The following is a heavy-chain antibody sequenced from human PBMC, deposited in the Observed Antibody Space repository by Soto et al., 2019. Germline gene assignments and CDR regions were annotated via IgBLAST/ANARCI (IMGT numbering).Heavy chain of an antibody. V-gene: IGHV4-61*01. J-gene: IGHJ4*02. CDR1: GGSVSSGSYY. CDR3: ARASRIVATITPRYYFDY. Sequence: SETLSLTCSVSGGSVSSGSYYWSWIRQPPGKGLEWIGYIYYSGSTNYNPSLKSRVTISVDTSKNQFSLKLSSVTAADTAVYYCARASRIVATITPRYYFDYWGQGTLVTVSS. D-gene: IGHD5-12*01. CDR2: IYYSGST.